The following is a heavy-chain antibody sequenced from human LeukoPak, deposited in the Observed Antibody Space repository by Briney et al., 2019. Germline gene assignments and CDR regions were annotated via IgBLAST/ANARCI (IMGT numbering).Heavy chain of an antibody. Sequence: PSETLSLSCTVSGGSISSNTYYWAWIRQPPGKGLEWIGSIYFNGNTYYNPSLKSRVTISVDTSRNQFSLKLRSVTAADTAVYYCAREHSGTSTEFDYWGQGTLVTVSS. D-gene: IGHD1-26*01. CDR3: AREHSGTSTEFDY. J-gene: IGHJ4*02. CDR2: IYFNGNT. CDR1: GGSISSNTYY. V-gene: IGHV4-39*01.